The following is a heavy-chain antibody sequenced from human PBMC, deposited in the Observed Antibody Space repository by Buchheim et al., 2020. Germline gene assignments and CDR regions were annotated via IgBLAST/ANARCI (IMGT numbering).Heavy chain of an antibody. V-gene: IGHV3-13*04. J-gene: IGHJ6*02. D-gene: IGHD1-7*01. CDR3: SRGAGELELRTMDV. Sequence: EVQLVESGGGLVEPGGSLRLSCAASGFTFGNYEMHWVRQVIGKGLEWVSTIGVGGDTYYPGSVKGRFTISRENAKNSLSLQMNSLRAGDTAVYYCSRGAGELELRTMDVWGQGTT. CDR2: IGVGGDT. CDR1: GFTFGNYE.